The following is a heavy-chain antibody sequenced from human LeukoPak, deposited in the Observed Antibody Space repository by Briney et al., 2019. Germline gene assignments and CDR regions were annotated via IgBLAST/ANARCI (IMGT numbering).Heavy chain of an antibody. D-gene: IGHD4-17*01. J-gene: IGHJ5*02. CDR1: GYTFTNYC. Sequence: ASVEVSCKASGYTFTNYCVHWVRQAPGQGLEWMGVINPSGGSTNYAQRFQGRVTMTRDTSTSTVYMELSSLRSEDTAVYYCARDSTVTTFRGCVDPWGQGTLVTVSS. V-gene: IGHV1-46*01. CDR3: ARDSTVTTFRGCVDP. CDR2: INPSGGST.